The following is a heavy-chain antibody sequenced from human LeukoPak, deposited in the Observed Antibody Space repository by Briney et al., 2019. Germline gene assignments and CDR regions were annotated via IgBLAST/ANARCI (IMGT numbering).Heavy chain of an antibody. Sequence: PSETLSLTCAVYGGSFSGYYWSWIRKPPGKGLEWIGEINHSGSTNYNPSLKSRVTISVDTSKNQFSLKLSSVTAADTAVYYCARGGYCSSTSCYRSYYYGMDVWGQGTTVTVSS. V-gene: IGHV4-34*01. J-gene: IGHJ6*02. CDR1: GGSFSGYY. CDR3: ARGGYCSSTSCYRSYYYGMDV. D-gene: IGHD2-2*02. CDR2: INHSGST.